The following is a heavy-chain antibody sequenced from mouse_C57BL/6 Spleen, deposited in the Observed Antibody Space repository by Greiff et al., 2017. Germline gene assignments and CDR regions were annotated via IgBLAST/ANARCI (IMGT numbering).Heavy chain of an antibody. J-gene: IGHJ2*01. CDR1: GYAFSSSW. Sequence: VQGVESGPELVKPGASVKISCKASGYAFSSSWMNWVKQRPGKGLEWIGRIYPGDGDTNYNGKFKGKATLTADKSSSTAYMQLSSLTSEDSAVYFCARMDYDDYYFDYWGQGTTLTVSS. V-gene: IGHV1-82*01. D-gene: IGHD2-3*01. CDR3: ARMDYDDYYFDY. CDR2: IYPGDGDT.